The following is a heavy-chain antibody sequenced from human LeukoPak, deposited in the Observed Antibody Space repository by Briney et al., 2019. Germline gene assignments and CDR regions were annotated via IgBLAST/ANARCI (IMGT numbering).Heavy chain of an antibody. CDR3: AVVHDYGGKITGYYGMDV. D-gene: IGHD4-23*01. CDR1: GGTFSSYA. CDR2: IIPIFGTA. J-gene: IGHJ6*02. Sequence: ASVKVSCKASGGTFSSYAISWVRQAPGQGLEWMGGIIPIFGTANYAQKFQGRVTITADEPTSTAYMELSSLRSEDTAVYYCAVVHDYGGKITGYYGMDVWGQGTTVTVSS. V-gene: IGHV1-69*13.